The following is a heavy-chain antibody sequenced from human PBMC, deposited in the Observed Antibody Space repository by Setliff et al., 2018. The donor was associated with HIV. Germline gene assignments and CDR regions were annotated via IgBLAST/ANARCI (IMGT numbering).Heavy chain of an antibody. V-gene: IGHV4-4*07. CDR3: ARMGAARPLYYYGMDV. J-gene: IGHJ6*02. CDR1: GGSISSYY. Sequence: SETLSLTCTVSGGSISSYYWSWIRQPAGEGLEWIGRIYPSGSTNYNPSLRSRVTLSVDTSKNHFSLKLNSVTAADTAVYYCARMGAARPLYYYGMDVWGRGTTVTVSS. D-gene: IGHD6-6*01. CDR2: IYPSGST.